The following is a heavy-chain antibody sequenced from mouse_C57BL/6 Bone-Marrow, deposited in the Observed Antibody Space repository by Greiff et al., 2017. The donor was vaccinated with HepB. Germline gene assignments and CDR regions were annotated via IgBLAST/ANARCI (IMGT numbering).Heavy chain of an antibody. CDR1: GYTFTSYW. D-gene: IGHD1-1*01. Sequence: QVQLKQPGAELVKPGASVKLSCKASGYTFTSYWMHWVKQRPGRGLGWIGRIDPNSGGTKYNEKFKSKATLTVDKPSSTAYMQLSSLTSEDSAVYYCARGGPYGSSYLYYFDYWGQGTTLTVSS. CDR2: IDPNSGGT. CDR3: ARGGPYGSSYLYYFDY. V-gene: IGHV1-72*01. J-gene: IGHJ2*01.